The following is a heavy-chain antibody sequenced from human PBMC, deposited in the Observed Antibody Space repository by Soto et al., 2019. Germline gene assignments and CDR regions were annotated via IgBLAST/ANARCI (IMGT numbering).Heavy chain of an antibody. Sequence: QVQLQQWGAGLLKPSETLSLTCAVYGGSFSGYYWSWIRQTPGKGLEWIGEINDSGSTNNNPSLKSRVTILVATPKNQFSLKLSSVTAAATAVYYCARGLLLWFGELSRRGGYYSYMDVWGKGTTVTVSS. V-gene: IGHV4-34*01. J-gene: IGHJ6*03. D-gene: IGHD3-10*01. CDR2: INDSGST. CDR1: GGSFSGYY. CDR3: ARGLLLWFGELSRRGGYYSYMDV.